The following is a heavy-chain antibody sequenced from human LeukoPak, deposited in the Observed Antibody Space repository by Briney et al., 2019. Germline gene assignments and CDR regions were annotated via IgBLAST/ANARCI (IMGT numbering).Heavy chain of an antibody. D-gene: IGHD6-19*01. CDR2: MYLGDSET. CDR3: VRHEGTISGWPFDY. Sequence: GESLKISCKGSGFTFTKYWIGWVRQMPGKGLEWMGIMYLGDSETRYSPSFQGQVTISADKSISTVFLQWSSLKASDTAMYYCVRHEGTISGWPFDYWGQGTLVTVSS. J-gene: IGHJ4*02. CDR1: GFTFTKYW. V-gene: IGHV5-51*01.